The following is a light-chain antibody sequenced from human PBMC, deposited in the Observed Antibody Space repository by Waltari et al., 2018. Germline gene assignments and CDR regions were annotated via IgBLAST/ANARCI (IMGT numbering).Light chain of an antibody. CDR1: QSVSSSY. CDR3: QQYGSSPNT. CDR2: GAS. V-gene: IGKV3-20*01. J-gene: IGKJ2*01. Sequence: EIVLTQSPGTLSLSPVERAPLSCRARQSVSSSYLAWYQQKPGQAPRLLIYGASSRATGIPDRFSGSGSGTDFTLTISRLEPEDFAVYYCQQYGSSPNTFGQGTKLEIK.